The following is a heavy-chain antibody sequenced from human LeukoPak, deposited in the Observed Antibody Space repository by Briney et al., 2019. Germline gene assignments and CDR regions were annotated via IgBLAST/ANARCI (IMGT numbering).Heavy chain of an antibody. CDR2: ISWNSGSI. CDR3: ARSPYLWGRGGVGAFDI. J-gene: IGHJ3*02. CDR1: GFTFDDYA. V-gene: IGHV3-9*01. Sequence: PGRSLRLSCAASGFTFDDYAMHWVRQAPGKGLEWVSGISWNSGSIGYADSVKGRFTISRDNAKNSLYLQMNSLRAEDTAVYYCARSPYLWGRGGVGAFDIWGQGTMVTVSS. D-gene: IGHD3-16*01.